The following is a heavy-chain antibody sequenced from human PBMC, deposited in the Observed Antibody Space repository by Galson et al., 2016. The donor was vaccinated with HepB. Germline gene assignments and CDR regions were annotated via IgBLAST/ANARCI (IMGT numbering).Heavy chain of an antibody. Sequence: SLRLSCAASGFTFSAYAMTWVRQAPGKGLEWVSGISGSSVTINYADSVQGRFTISRDNSRNTLNLQMNSLRAEDTAIYYCAKHPAKGTVDYSDYWGPGTLVTVSS. V-gene: IGHV3-23*01. J-gene: IGHJ4*02. CDR1: GFTFSAYA. D-gene: IGHD1-26*01. CDR2: ISGSSVTI. CDR3: AKHPAKGTVDYSDY.